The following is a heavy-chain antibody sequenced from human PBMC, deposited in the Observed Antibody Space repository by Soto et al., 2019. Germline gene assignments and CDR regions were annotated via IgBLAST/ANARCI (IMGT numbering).Heavy chain of an antibody. V-gene: IGHV1-3*01. CDR1: GISYSTYV. J-gene: IGHJ4*02. D-gene: IGHD5-12*01. CDR3: ARAISGYVT. Sequence: VQLVQSGAEVKKPGASVRISCTASGISYSTYVIHWVRQAPGQGLEWMGWINAGNGDTRYSQRFQGRVTLTRDTSETTTYMDLSSLRSEDTSIYYCARAISGYVTWGQGTLVTVSS. CDR2: INAGNGDT.